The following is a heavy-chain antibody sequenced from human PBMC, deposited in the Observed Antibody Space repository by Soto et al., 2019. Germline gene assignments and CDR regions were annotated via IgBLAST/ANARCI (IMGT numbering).Heavy chain of an antibody. CDR1: GFTFRSYA. V-gene: IGHV3-66*01. Sequence: PGGSLRLSCAASGFTFRSYAMDWVRQAPGKGLGWVSVIYSGGSAYYADSVKGRFVISRDNSKNTLYLQMNSLRVEDTAIYYCARDPVQHLEGRYYYYGMDVWGQGTTVTVSS. D-gene: IGHD6-13*01. J-gene: IGHJ6*02. CDR2: IYSGGSA. CDR3: ARDPVQHLEGRYYYYGMDV.